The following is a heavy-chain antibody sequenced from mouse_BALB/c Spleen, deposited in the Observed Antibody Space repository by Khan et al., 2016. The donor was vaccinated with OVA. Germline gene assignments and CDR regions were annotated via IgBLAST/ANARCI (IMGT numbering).Heavy chain of an antibody. V-gene: IGHV9-3-1*01. CDR3: ARSASYWFFDV. J-gene: IGHJ1*01. CDR2: INTYTGEP. CDR1: GYTFTNYG. D-gene: IGHD6-1*01. Sequence: QIQLVQSGPELKKPGETVKISCKASGYTFTNYGMNWVKQAPGKGLKWMGWINTYTGEPTYADDFKGRFAFSLETSANTAYLQINNLKNEDTATXFCARSASYWFFDVWGAGTRVTGSS.